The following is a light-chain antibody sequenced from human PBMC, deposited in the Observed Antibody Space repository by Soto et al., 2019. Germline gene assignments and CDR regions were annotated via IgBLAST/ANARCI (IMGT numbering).Light chain of an antibody. CDR3: SSYTSSSTLV. CDR1: SSDVGGYNY. J-gene: IGLJ2*01. V-gene: IGLV2-14*01. Sequence: QSALTQPASVSGSPGQSITISCTGTSSDVGGYNYVSWYQQHPGKAPKLMIYEVSNRPSGVSNRFSGSKSGNTASLTSSGLQAEDEADYYCSSYTSSSTLVFGGGTKVTVL. CDR2: EVS.